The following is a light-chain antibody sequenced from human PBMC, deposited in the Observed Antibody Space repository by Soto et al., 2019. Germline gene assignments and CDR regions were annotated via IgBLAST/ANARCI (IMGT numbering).Light chain of an antibody. J-gene: IGKJ2*01. CDR2: GAS. Sequence: DIALTPPLRTLYLFPGDRVTLSCRRSQTVSSACLAWYKQKPGQAPRLLIYGASSRATGIPGRCSGSGSGTDCTLTINRLEPEDSGGYNCQQYGRSPLYSLGQGTKVDLK. CDR3: QQYGRSPLYS. CDR1: QTVSSAC. V-gene: IGKV3-20*01.